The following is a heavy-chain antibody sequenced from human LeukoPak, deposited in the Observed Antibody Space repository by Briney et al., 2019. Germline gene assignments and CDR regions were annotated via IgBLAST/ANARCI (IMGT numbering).Heavy chain of an antibody. Sequence: GGSLRLSCAASGFTFSSYAMHWVRQAPGKGLEWVAVISYDGSNKYYADSVKGRFTISRDNSENTLYLQMNSLRAEDTAVYYCARTLDERGFDYWGQGTLVTVSS. J-gene: IGHJ4*02. CDR1: GFTFSSYA. D-gene: IGHD1-1*01. CDR2: ISYDGSNK. V-gene: IGHV3-30-3*01. CDR3: ARTLDERGFDY.